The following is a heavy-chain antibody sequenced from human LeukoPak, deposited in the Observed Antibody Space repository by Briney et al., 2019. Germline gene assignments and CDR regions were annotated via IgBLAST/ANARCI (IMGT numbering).Heavy chain of an antibody. CDR3: AVEMTTKTGIFFDF. CDR2: IIPIFGAA. D-gene: IGHD5-24*01. Sequence: SVTVSFKASVGTFSTYGVNWVRQAPGQGVEGMGGIIPIFGAANYAQKFQGRVTLTTDESTNTAYMELSSLRSEDTAVFYCAVEMTTKTGIFFDFWGQGTLVTASS. V-gene: IGHV1-69*05. CDR1: VGTFSTYG. J-gene: IGHJ4*02.